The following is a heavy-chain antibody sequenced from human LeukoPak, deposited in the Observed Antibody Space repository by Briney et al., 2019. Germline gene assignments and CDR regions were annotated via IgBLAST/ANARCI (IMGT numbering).Heavy chain of an antibody. V-gene: IGHV3-53*01. J-gene: IGHJ4*02. Sequence: PGGSLRLSCAASGFTVSSNYMSWVRQAPGKGLEWVSVIYSGGSTYYADSVKGRFTISRDNSKNTLYLQMNSLRAEDTAVYYCASTRGSYSGVFDYWGQGTLVTVSS. CDR2: IYSGGST. D-gene: IGHD1-26*01. CDR1: GFTVSSNY. CDR3: ASTRGSYSGVFDY.